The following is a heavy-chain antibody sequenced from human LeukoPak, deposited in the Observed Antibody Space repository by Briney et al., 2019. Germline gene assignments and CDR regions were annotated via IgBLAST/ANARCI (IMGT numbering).Heavy chain of an antibody. D-gene: IGHD3-3*01. Sequence: SETLSLTCTVSGGSISSHYWSWIRQPPGKGLEWIGYVYYSGSTNYNPSLKSRVTISVDTSKNQFSLKLSSVTAADTAVYYCARIRFLEWFFDYWGQGTPVTVSS. V-gene: IGHV4-59*11. CDR3: ARIRFLEWFFDY. J-gene: IGHJ4*02. CDR1: GGSISSHY. CDR2: VYYSGST.